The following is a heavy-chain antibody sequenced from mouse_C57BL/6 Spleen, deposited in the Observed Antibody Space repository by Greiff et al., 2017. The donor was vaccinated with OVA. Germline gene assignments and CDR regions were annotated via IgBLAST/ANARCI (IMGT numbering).Heavy chain of an antibody. D-gene: IGHD1-1*01. V-gene: IGHV1-80*01. J-gene: IGHJ1*03. CDR1: GYAFSSYW. Sequence: QVQLQQSGAELVKPGASVKISCKASGYAFSSYWMNWVKQRPGKGLEWIGQIYPGDGDTNYNGKFKGKATLTADKSSSTAYMQLSSLTSEDSAVYFCASGYYYGSSNWYFDVWGTGTTVTVSS. CDR2: IYPGDGDT. CDR3: ASGYYYGSSNWYFDV.